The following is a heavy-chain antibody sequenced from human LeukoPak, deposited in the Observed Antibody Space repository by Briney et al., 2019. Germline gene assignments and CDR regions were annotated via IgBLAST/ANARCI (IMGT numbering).Heavy chain of an antibody. D-gene: IGHD2-21*02. CDR3: AKAQHIVVVTATPDY. CDR1: GFTFSSYW. V-gene: IGHV3-7*01. J-gene: IGHJ4*02. CDR2: IKQDGSEK. Sequence: PGGSLRLSCAASGFTFSSYWMSWVRQAPGKGLEWVANIKQDGSEKYYVDSVKGRFTISRDNSKNTLYLQMNSLRAEDTAVYYCAKAQHIVVVTATPDYWGQGALVTVSS.